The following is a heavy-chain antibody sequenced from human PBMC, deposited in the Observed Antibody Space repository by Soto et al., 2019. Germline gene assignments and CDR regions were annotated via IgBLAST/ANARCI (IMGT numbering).Heavy chain of an antibody. CDR2: IIPIFGTA. D-gene: IGHD3-22*01. J-gene: IGHJ4*02. CDR1: GGTFSSYA. V-gene: IGHV1-69*13. CDR3: ARDLPYYDSSGYYQPIFDY. Sequence: SVKVSCKASGGTFSSYAISWVRQAPGQGLEWMGGIIPIFGTANYAQKFQGRVTITADESTSTADMELSSLRSEDTAVYYCARDLPYYDSSGYYQPIFDYWGQGTLVTAPQ.